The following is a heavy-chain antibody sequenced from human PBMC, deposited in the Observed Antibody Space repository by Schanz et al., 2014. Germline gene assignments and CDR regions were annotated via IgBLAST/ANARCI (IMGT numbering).Heavy chain of an antibody. CDR3: ARDFSAYVGNYFDY. J-gene: IGHJ4*02. CDR1: GYTFTSDS. D-gene: IGHD5-12*01. CDR2: INPSGGST. Sequence: QVQVVQSGAEVKKPGASVKVSCKASGYTFTSDSMHWVRQAPGQGLEWMGMINPSGGSTTYAQKFQGRVTMTTDTSTSTSYMELTSLRFDDTAVYYCARDFSAYVGNYFDYWGQGTLVTVSS. V-gene: IGHV1-46*01.